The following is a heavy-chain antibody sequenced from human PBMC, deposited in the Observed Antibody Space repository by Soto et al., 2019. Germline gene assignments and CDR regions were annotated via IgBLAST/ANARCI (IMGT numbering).Heavy chain of an antibody. D-gene: IGHD3-22*01. CDR2: IIPMFGTT. V-gene: IGHV1-69*13. Sequence: GASVKVSCKASGGAFSSSSINWVRQAPGQGLEWMGGIIPMFGTTNYAQKLQGRVTLTADESTSTAYMEMTDLRSEDTAVDYCAAGGGGYDNWGQGTLVTVSS. J-gene: IGHJ4*02. CDR3: AAGGGGYDN. CDR1: GGAFSSSS.